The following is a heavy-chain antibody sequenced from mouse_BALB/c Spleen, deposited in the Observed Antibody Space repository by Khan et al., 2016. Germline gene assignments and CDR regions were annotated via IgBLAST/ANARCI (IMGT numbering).Heavy chain of an antibody. J-gene: IGHJ1*01. CDR1: GYSITSDYA. CDR2: ISYSGST. V-gene: IGHV3-2*02. D-gene: IGHD1-1*01. Sequence: EVQLQESGPGLVKPSQSLSLTCTVTGYSITSDYAWNWIRQFPGNRLEWMGYISYSGSTSYNPSLKSRISITRDTSKNQFFLQLNSVTTEDTATXYCADSGSSYGYFDVWGAGTTVTVSS. CDR3: ADSGSSYGYFDV.